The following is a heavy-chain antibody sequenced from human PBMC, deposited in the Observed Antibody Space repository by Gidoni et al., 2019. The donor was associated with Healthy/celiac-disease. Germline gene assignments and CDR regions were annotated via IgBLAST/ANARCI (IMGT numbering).Heavy chain of an antibody. CDR1: VYTFTGHY. CDR3: AIYGDYVN. V-gene: IGHV1-2*06. Sequence: QVQLVQPGAVVKKPGASVKVSCKASVYTFTGHYMRWVRQAPGQGLEWMRRINPNSGGTNYAQKFQGRVTMTRETSISTAYVELSRLRSDDTAVYYCAIYGDYVNWGQGTLVTVSS. CDR2: INPNSGGT. J-gene: IGHJ4*02. D-gene: IGHD4-17*01.